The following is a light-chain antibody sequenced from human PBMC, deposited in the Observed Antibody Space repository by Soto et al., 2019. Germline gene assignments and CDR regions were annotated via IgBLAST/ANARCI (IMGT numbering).Light chain of an antibody. CDR1: QGISTY. CDR2: ATS. V-gene: IGKV1-39*01. Sequence: DMQMTQSPSHLSESAGDRVTITCRASQGISTYLNWYQQKPGKAPKLLIYATSTLQSGVPSRFSGRDSGADFTLTINDLQHEDFATYYCQQPPYTFGPGTKVDIK. J-gene: IGKJ3*01. CDR3: QQPPYT.